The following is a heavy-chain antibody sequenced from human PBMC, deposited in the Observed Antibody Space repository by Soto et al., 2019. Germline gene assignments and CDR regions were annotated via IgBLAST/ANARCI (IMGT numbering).Heavy chain of an antibody. CDR1: GGTFSSYT. Sequence: QVQLVQSGAEVKKPGSSVKVSCKASGGTFSSYTISWVRQAPGQGLEWMGRIIPILGIANYAQKFQGRVTMTAAKSTSTAYMELSSLRYVATAVYYCARHPPGGVTTLFDSLCQETLVTVSS. J-gene: IGHJ5*01. CDR2: IIPILGIA. CDR3: ARHPPGGVTTLFDS. D-gene: IGHD4-17*01. V-gene: IGHV1-69*02.